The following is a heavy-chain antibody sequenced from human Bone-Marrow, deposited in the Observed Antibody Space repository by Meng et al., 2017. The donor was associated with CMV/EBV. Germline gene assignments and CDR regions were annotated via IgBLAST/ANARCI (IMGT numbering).Heavy chain of an antibody. CDR1: GYTFTSYG. CDR3: AASSSSWYQNWFDP. Sequence: QVQLVQSGAEVKKPGXSVKVSCQASGYTFTSYGISWVRQAPGQGLEWMGWISAYNGNTNYAQKLQGRVTMTTDTSTSTAYMELRSLRSDDTAVYYCAASSSSWYQNWFDPWGQGTLVTVSS. V-gene: IGHV1-18*01. J-gene: IGHJ5*02. D-gene: IGHD6-13*01. CDR2: ISAYNGNT.